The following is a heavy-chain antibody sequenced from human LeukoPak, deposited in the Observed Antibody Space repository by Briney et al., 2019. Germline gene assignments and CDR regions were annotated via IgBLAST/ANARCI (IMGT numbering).Heavy chain of an antibody. CDR3: ARGRMAGTYVFDY. J-gene: IGHJ4*02. V-gene: IGHV1-69*13. D-gene: IGHD6-19*01. CDR1: GYTFTGYY. CDR2: IIPIFGTA. Sequence: SVKVSCKASGYTFTGYYMHWVRQAPGQGLEWMGGIIPIFGTANYAQKFQGRVTITADESTSTAYMELSSLRSEDTAVYYCARGRMAGTYVFDYWGQGTLVTVSS.